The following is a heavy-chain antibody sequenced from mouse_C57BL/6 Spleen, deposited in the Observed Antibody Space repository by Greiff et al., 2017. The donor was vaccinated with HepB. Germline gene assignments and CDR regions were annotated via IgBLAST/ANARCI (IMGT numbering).Heavy chain of an antibody. CDR3: ARDADYGSSYWYFDV. CDR1: GFTFSDFY. CDR2: SRNKANDYTT. Sequence: EVKVVESGGGLVQSGRSLRLSCATSGFTFSDFYMEWVRQAPGKGLEWIAASRNKANDYTTEYSASVKGRFIVSRDTSQSILYLQMNALRAEDTAIYYCARDADYGSSYWYFDVWGIGTTVTVSS. D-gene: IGHD1-1*01. V-gene: IGHV7-1*01. J-gene: IGHJ1*03.